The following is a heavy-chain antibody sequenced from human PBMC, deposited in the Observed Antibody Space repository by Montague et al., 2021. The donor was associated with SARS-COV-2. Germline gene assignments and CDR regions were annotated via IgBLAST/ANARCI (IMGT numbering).Heavy chain of an antibody. V-gene: IGHV4-39*01. Sequence: SETLSLTCTVSGGSISSSSYYWGWIRQPPGKGLEWIGSIYYSGSTYYNPSLKSRVTISVDTSKNQFSLKLSSVIAADTAVYYCARQVGTMIVVVIIKLRYYFDYWGQGTLVTVFS. CDR1: GGSISSSSYY. D-gene: IGHD3-22*01. J-gene: IGHJ4*02. CDR3: ARQVGTMIVVVIIKLRYYFDY. CDR2: IYYSGST.